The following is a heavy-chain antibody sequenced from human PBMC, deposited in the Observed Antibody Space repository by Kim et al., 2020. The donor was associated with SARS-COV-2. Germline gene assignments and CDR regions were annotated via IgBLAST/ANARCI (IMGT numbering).Heavy chain of an antibody. CDR2: ICYTGST. V-gene: IGHV4-59*08. J-gene: IGHJ4*02. CDR1: GSSISNC. CDR3: GRLYNHSNSPFDS. Sequence: SETLSLTCSVSGSSISNCWSWIRQPPGKGLEWIGYICYTGSTDYNPSLKSRLTISVDTSKNQFSLKLSSVTAADTAVYYCGRLYNHSNSPFDSWGQGILV. D-gene: IGHD1-20*01.